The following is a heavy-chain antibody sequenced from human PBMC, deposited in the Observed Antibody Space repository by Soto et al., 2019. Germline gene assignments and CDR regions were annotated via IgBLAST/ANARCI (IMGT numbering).Heavy chain of an antibody. V-gene: IGHV4-59*08. CDR1: GGSISTYN. CDR3: ARRADDNWYFDL. Sequence: QVQLQESGPGLVKPSETLSLTCTVSGGSISTYNWNWIRQPPGKGLEWIGYFYHSGRTNYNPSLKSRVAISVDKSKNQFSLNLSSVTAADTAVYYCARRADDNWYFDLWGRGTLVTVSS. J-gene: IGHJ2*01. CDR2: FYHSGRT. D-gene: IGHD3-9*01.